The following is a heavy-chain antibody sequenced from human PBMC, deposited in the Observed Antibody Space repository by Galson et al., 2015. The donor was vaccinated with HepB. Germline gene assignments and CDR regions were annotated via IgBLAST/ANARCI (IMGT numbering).Heavy chain of an antibody. J-gene: IGHJ4*02. D-gene: IGHD5-12*01. CDR2: IWYDGSNK. V-gene: IGHV3-33*01. CDR3: ARGYRQNSFDY. CDR1: GFTFSSYG. Sequence: SLRLSCAASGFTFSSYGMHWVRQAPGKGLEWVAVIWYDGSNKYYADSVKGRFTISRDNSKNTLYLQMNSLRAEDTAVYYCARGYRQNSFDYWGQGTLVTVPS.